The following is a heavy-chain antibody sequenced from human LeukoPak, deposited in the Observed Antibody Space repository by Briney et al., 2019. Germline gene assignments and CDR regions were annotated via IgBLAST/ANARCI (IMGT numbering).Heavy chain of an antibody. CDR3: ARSSYSSGFNDAFDI. CDR1: GFTFDDYG. J-gene: IGHJ3*02. V-gene: IGHV3-20*01. CDR2: INWNGGST. Sequence: GGVLSLSCAASGFTFDDYGMSGVRLAPGKGLEWVSGINWNGGSTGYADSVKVRFTIARDNAKNSLYLQMNSLRAEDTALYHCARSSYSSGFNDAFDIWGQGTMVTVSS. D-gene: IGHD6-19*01.